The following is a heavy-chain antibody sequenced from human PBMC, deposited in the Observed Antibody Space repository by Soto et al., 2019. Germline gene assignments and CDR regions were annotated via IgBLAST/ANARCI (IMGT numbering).Heavy chain of an antibody. Sequence: SETLSLTCTVSGGSISSYYWSWIRQPPGKELQYIGYIYYSGSTNYNPSLKSRVTISDDTSTNQFSLTLNSVTAADTAVYYCARMNYYDTSGYPFDYWGQGTLVTVSS. D-gene: IGHD3-22*01. J-gene: IGHJ4*02. V-gene: IGHV4-59*01. CDR2: IYYSGST. CDR1: GGSISSYY. CDR3: ARMNYYDTSGYPFDY.